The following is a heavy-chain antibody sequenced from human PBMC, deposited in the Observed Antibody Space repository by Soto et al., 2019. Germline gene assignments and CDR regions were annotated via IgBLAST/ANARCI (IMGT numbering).Heavy chain of an antibody. Sequence: SETLSLTCTVSGGSISSYYWSWIRQPPGKGLEWIGYIYYSGSTNYNPSLKSRVTISVDTSKNQFSLKLSSVTAADTAVYYCARRGAAAEGGYGDYVFDYWGQGTLVTVSS. V-gene: IGHV4-59*01. CDR1: GGSISSYY. CDR3: ARRGAAAEGGYGDYVFDY. D-gene: IGHD4-17*01. CDR2: IYYSGST. J-gene: IGHJ4*02.